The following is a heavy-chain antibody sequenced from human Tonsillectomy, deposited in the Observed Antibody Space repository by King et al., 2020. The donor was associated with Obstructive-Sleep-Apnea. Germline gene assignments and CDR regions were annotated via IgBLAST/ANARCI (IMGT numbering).Heavy chain of an antibody. D-gene: IGHD3-10*01. CDR1: GFTFSSYA. CDR3: ARGLWFGELSPLGN. J-gene: IGHJ4*02. Sequence: VQLVESGGRVVQPGRSLRLSCAASGFTFSSYAMHWVRQAPGKGLEWVSVISFDGKNEYYADSVKGRFTISRDNSNNTLFLQMNSLRSEDTAVYYCARGLWFGELSPLGNWGQGTLVTVSS. V-gene: IGHV3-30*04. CDR2: ISFDGKNE.